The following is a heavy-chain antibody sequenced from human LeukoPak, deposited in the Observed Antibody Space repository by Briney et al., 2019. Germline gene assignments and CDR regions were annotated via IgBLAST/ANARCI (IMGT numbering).Heavy chain of an antibody. CDR3: AKRNNWGSVDY. Sequence: QTGGSLRLSCAASGFTFSSYAMSWVRQAPGKGLEWVSGISGSGGSSYYADSVKGRFTISRDNSKNTLYLQMNSLRAEDTAVYYCAKRNNWGSVDYWGQGTLVTVSS. CDR1: GFTFSSYA. V-gene: IGHV3-23*01. CDR2: ISGSGGSS. D-gene: IGHD7-27*01. J-gene: IGHJ4*02.